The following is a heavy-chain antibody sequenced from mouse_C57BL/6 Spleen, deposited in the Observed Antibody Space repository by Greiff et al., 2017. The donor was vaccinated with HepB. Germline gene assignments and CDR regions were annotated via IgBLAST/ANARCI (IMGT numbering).Heavy chain of an antibody. V-gene: IGHV1-66*01. CDR2: IYPGSGNT. Sequence: QVQLKQSGPELVKPGASVKISCKASGYSFTSYYIHWVKQRPGQGLEWIGWIYPGSGNTKYNEKFKGKATLTADTSSSTAYMQLSSLTSEDSAVYYCARGTGTSWFAYWGQGTLVTVSA. J-gene: IGHJ3*01. D-gene: IGHD4-1*01. CDR1: GYSFTSYY. CDR3: ARGTGTSWFAY.